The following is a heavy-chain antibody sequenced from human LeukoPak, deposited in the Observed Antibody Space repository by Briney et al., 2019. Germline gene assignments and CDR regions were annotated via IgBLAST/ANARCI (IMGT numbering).Heavy chain of an antibody. J-gene: IGHJ3*02. D-gene: IGHD3-10*01. CDR3: ARGGITMVRGVIVGDAFDI. V-gene: IGHV1-2*02. CDR2: INPNSGGT. Sequence: ASVKVSCKASGYTFTGYYMHWVRQAPGQGLEWMGWINPNSGGTNYAQKFQGRVTMTRDTSISTAYMELSRLRSDDTAVYYCARGGITMVRGVIVGDAFDIWGQGTMVTVSS. CDR1: GYTFTGYY.